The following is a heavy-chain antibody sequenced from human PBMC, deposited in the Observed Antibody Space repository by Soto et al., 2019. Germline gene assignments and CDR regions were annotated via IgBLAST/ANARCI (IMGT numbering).Heavy chain of an antibody. CDR2: IYYRGST. D-gene: IGHD2-8*01. CDR1: ADSISSPNYY. J-gene: IGHJ6*02. V-gene: IGHV4-39*01. Sequence: SETLSLTCTVSADSISSPNYYWAWIRQPPGKGLEWIGSIYYRGSTYYNPSLQSRITISVDTSKNQFSLKLTSVTAADTAVYYCARQGYCANGVCPNYYGMDVWGQGTTVT. CDR3: ARQGYCANGVCPNYYGMDV.